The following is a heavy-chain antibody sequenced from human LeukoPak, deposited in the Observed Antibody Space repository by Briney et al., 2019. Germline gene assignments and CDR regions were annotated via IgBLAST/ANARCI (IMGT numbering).Heavy chain of an antibody. V-gene: IGHV1-2*02. J-gene: IGHJ5*02. CDR3: ARIWAEMATLGWIDH. CDR2: INPNSGGT. CDR1: GYTFTGYY. D-gene: IGHD5-24*01. Sequence: ASVTASCKASGYTFTGYYMHWVRQAPGQGLEWMGWINPNSGGTNYAQKFQGRVTMTRDTSISTAYMELSRLRSDDTAVYYCARIWAEMATLGWIDHWGQGALVTVSS.